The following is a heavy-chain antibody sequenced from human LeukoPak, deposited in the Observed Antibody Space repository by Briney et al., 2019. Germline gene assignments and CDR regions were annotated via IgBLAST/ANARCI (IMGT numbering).Heavy chain of an antibody. D-gene: IGHD3-10*01. Sequence: GGSLRLSCAASGFTLDNYAMHWVRQVPGKGLEWVSSINWNSGNIDYADSVKGRFTISRDNAKNSLYLQMNSLRAEDTAFYYCAKDTSYDSGTYADYWGQGTLVTVSS. CDR3: AKDTSYDSGTYADY. CDR1: GFTLDNYA. CDR2: INWNSGNI. V-gene: IGHV3-9*01. J-gene: IGHJ4*02.